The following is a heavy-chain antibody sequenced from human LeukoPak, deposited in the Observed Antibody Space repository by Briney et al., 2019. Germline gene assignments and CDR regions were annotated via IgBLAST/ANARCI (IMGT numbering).Heavy chain of an antibody. V-gene: IGHV3-33*08. CDR2: IWFDGSVK. J-gene: IGHJ4*02. Sequence: PGGSLRLSCAASGFTFNTHGMHWVRQAPGKGLEWVAAIWFDGSVKHYSDAVKGRFTISRDNAKKSLYLQMNSLTAEDTAVYFCAREGGGSLDYWGQGTLVTVSS. CDR3: AREGGGSLDY. D-gene: IGHD1-26*01. CDR1: GFTFNTHG.